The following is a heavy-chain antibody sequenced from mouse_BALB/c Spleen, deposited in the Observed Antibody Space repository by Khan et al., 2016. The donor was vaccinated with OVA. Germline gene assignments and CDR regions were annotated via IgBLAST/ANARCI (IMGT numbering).Heavy chain of an antibody. CDR1: GYSFTSYS. J-gene: IGHJ3*01. V-gene: IGHV1-4*01. D-gene: IGHD2-1*01. Sequence: QVQLKQSGPELVRPGASVKMSCKASGYSFTSYSIHWIILRPGKGLEWIGYINPRIGYTTYNQKFKDKATLTVDKSSTTAYMQLSSLPSDDSAVENCAIYWARNMNGGWFAYWGQGTLVTVSA. CDR3: AIYWARNMNGGWFAY. CDR2: INPRIGYT.